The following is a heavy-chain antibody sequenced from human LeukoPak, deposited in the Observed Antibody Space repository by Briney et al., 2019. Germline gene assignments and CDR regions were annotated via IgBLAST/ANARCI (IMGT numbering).Heavy chain of an antibody. Sequence: ASVKVSCKASGYTFTGYYMHWVRQAPGQGLEWMGWISAYNGNTNYAQKLQGRVTMTTDTSTSTAYMELRSLRSDDTAVYYCATVGAWYYDSSGYRYFQHWGQGTLVTVSS. CDR3: ATVGAWYYDSSGYRYFQH. CDR2: ISAYNGNT. D-gene: IGHD3-22*01. CDR1: GYTFTGYY. J-gene: IGHJ1*01. V-gene: IGHV1-18*04.